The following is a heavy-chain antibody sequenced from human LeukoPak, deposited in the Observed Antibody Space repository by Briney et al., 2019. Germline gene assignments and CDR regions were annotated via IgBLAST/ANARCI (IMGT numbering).Heavy chain of an antibody. CDR3: ARDSSMPRAPLVIYYFDF. J-gene: IGHJ4*02. V-gene: IGHV3-23*01. D-gene: IGHD2/OR15-2a*01. CDR1: DFSFITYA. Sequence: PGGSLRLSCAASDFSFITYAMSWVRQAPGQGLEWVSIISGDCDGTYYADSVKSRFTISKDNSKNTLYLQMNSLRVEDTAVYYCARDSSMPRAPLVIYYFDFWGQGALVTVSS. CDR2: ISGDCDGT.